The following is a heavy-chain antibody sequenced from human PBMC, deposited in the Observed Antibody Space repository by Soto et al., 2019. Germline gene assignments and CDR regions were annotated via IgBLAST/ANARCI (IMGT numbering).Heavy chain of an antibody. V-gene: IGHV3-21*01. CDR2: ISSSSSYI. Sequence: GGSLRLSCAASGFTFSRYSMNWVRQAPGKGLEWVSSISSSSSYIYYADSVKGRFTISRDNAKNSLYLQMNSLRAEDTAVYYCARDWRGYSGYYYYYMDVWGKGTTVTVSS. J-gene: IGHJ6*03. CDR3: ARDWRGYSGYYYYYMDV. D-gene: IGHD5-12*01. CDR1: GFTFSRYS.